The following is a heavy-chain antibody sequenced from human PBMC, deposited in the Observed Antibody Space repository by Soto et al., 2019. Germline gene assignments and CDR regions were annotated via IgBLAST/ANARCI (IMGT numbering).Heavy chain of an antibody. J-gene: IGHJ3*02. CDR2: ISSSGSTI. CDR3: ARIQGFLEWLLSPPSDAFDI. D-gene: IGHD3-3*01. V-gene: IGHV3-48*03. Sequence: EVQLVESGGGLVQPGGSLRLSCAASGFTFSSYEMNWVRQAPGKGLEWVSYISSSGSTIYYADSVKGRFTISRDNAKNSLYLQMNSLRAEDTAVYYCARIQGFLEWLLSPPSDAFDIWGQGTMVTVSS. CDR1: GFTFSSYE.